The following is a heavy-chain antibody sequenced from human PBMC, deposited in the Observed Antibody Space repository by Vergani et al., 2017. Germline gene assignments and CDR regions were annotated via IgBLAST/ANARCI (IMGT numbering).Heavy chain of an antibody. J-gene: IGHJ4*02. CDR3: ARDLWFGELSTDY. D-gene: IGHD3-10*01. V-gene: IGHV3-53*04. CDR2: IYSGGST. Sequence: EVQLVESGGGLVQPGGSLRLSCAASGFTVSSNYMSWVRQAPGKGLEWVSVIYSGGSTYYADSVKGRFTISRHNSKNTLYLQMNSLRAEDTAVYYCARDLWFGELSTDYWGQGTLVTVSS. CDR1: GFTVSSNY.